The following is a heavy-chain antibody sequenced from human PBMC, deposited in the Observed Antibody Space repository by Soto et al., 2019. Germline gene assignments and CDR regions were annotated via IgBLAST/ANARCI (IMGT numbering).Heavy chain of an antibody. V-gene: IGHV4-59*02. CDR1: RGRGGRYC. CDR2: IDCGGST. CDR3: ATENNRYYYSTSTRLPDAFDI. Sequence: SVTQSVTGGVVRGRGGRYCLIRIRQTRGKRVEWFGYIDCGGSTNYNPCPKSRVTISAKPXKNQFPLRLSSVTAADTAVYYCATENNRYYYSTSTRLPDAFDIWGQRAMVTVSS. J-gene: IGHJ3*02. D-gene: IGHD3-10*01.